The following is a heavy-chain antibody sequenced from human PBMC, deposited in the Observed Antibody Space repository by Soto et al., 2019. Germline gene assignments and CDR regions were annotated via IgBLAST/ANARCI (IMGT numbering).Heavy chain of an antibody. Sequence: ASVKVSCKASGYTFTSYDINWVRQATGQGLEWMGWMNPNSGNTGYAQKFQGRVTMTRNTSISTAYMELSSLRSEDTAVYYCARGAVRGMFGGVIVAQGDLDYWGQGTLVTVSS. V-gene: IGHV1-8*01. J-gene: IGHJ4*02. CDR3: ARGAVRGMFGGVIVAQGDLDY. D-gene: IGHD3-16*02. CDR1: GYTFTSYD. CDR2: MNPNSGNT.